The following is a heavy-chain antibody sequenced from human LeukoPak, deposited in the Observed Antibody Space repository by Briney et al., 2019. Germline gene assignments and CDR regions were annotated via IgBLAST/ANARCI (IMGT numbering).Heavy chain of an antibody. J-gene: IGHJ4*02. CDR1: GYIFTSYN. D-gene: IGHD3-10*01. CDR2: MNPNSGNT. V-gene: IGHV1-8*01. CDR3: TRVRTSFGLGTHVSAF. Sequence: GASVKVSCKASGYIFTSYNINWVRQATGQGHEWMGWMNPNSGNTGSIQKFQGRVTMTRNTSISTAYMELSSLTSEDTAVYYCTRVRTSFGLGTHVSAFWGQGTLVTVSS.